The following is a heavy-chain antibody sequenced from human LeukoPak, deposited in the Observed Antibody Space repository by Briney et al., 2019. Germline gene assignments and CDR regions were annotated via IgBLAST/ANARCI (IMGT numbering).Heavy chain of an antibody. Sequence: PGGSLRLSCAASGFTFSSYAMSWVRQAPGKGLEWVSAISGSGGSTYYADSVKGRFTISRDNSKNTLYLQMDSLRAEDTAVYYCAKHHRFSIAVAGTRENWFDPWGQGTLVTVSS. J-gene: IGHJ5*02. CDR3: AKHHRFSIAVAGTRENWFDP. CDR1: GFTFSSYA. V-gene: IGHV3-23*01. D-gene: IGHD6-19*01. CDR2: ISGSGGST.